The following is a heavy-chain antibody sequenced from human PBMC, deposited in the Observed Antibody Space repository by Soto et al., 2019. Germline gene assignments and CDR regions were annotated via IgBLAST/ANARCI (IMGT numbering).Heavy chain of an antibody. CDR2: IYHSGST. V-gene: IGHV4-38-2*01. D-gene: IGHD1-26*01. CDR3: ARTGTGELLSFYYYGMDV. J-gene: IGHJ6*02. Sequence: SETLSLTCAVSGYSISSGYYWGWIRQPPGKGLEWIGSIYHSGSTYYNPSLKSRVTISVDTYKNQFSLKLSSVTAADTAVYYCARTGTGELLSFYYYGMDVWGQGTTVTVSS. CDR1: GYSISSGYY.